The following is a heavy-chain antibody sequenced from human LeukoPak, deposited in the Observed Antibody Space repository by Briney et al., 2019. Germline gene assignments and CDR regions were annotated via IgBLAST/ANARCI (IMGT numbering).Heavy chain of an antibody. Sequence: PGGSLRLSCAASGFTVSSNYMSWVRQAPGKGLEWVSVIYSGGSTYYADSVKGRFTISRDNSKSTLYLQMNSLRAEDTAVYYCAKRAPYYYGSGSYYYWFDPWGQGTLVTVPS. D-gene: IGHD3-10*01. V-gene: IGHV3-66*02. J-gene: IGHJ5*02. CDR1: GFTVSSNY. CDR3: AKRAPYYYGSGSYYYWFDP. CDR2: IYSGGST.